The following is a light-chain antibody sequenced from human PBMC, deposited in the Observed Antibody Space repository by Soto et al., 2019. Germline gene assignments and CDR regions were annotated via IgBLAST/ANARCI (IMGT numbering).Light chain of an antibody. Sequence: DIQMTQSPSTLPASVADRVTITCRASQSISSWLAWYRQKPGRAPKLLIYKASSLESGVPSRFSGSGSGTEFTLTISSLQPDDFATYYCQQYNSYSLTFGGGTKVDIK. CDR1: QSISSW. J-gene: IGKJ4*01. CDR2: KAS. V-gene: IGKV1-5*03. CDR3: QQYNSYSLT.